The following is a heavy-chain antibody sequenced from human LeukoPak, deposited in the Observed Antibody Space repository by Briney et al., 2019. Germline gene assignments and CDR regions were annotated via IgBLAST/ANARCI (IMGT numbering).Heavy chain of an antibody. D-gene: IGHD2-2*01. CDR3: AKFPSKTLDCSSTSCSGDY. CDR1: GFTFSSYG. V-gene: IGHV3-30*02. Sequence: GGSLRLSCAASGFTFSSYGMHWVRQAPGKGLEWVAFIRYDGSNKYYADSVKGRFTISRDNSKNTLYLQMNSLRAEDTAVYYCAKFPSKTLDCSSTSCSGDYWGQGTLVTVSS. CDR2: IRYDGSNK. J-gene: IGHJ4*02.